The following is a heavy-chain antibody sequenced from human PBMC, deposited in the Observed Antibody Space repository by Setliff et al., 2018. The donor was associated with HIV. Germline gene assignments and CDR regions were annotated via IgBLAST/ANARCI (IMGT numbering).Heavy chain of an antibody. J-gene: IGHJ3*02. Sequence: KPSETLSLTCAVYGGSFSGYYWSWIRQPPGKGLEWIGEINHSGSTNYIPSLKSRVTISVDTSKNQFSLRLSSVTAADTAVYYCARGVGNIVVEPAAIPRAFDIWGQGTKVTVSS. D-gene: IGHD2-2*01. CDR2: INHSGST. V-gene: IGHV4-34*01. CDR3: ARGVGNIVVEPAAIPRAFDI. CDR1: GGSFSGYY.